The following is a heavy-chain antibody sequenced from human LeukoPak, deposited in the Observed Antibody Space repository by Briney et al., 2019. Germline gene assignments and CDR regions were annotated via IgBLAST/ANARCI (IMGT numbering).Heavy chain of an antibody. V-gene: IGHV3-30*18. D-gene: IGHD5-12*01. J-gene: IGHJ6*02. CDR1: GFTFSSYG. CDR3: AKESPRGYSGYDHYYYYGMDV. Sequence: PGGSLRLSCAASGFTFSSYGMHWVRQAPGKGLEWVAVISYDGSNKYYADSVKGRFTISRDNSKNTLYLQMNSLRAEDTAVYYYAKESPRGYSGYDHYYYYGMDVWGQGTTVTVSS. CDR2: ISYDGSNK.